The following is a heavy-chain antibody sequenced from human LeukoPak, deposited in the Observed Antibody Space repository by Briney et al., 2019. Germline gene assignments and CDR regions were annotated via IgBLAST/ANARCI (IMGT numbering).Heavy chain of an antibody. CDR3: AVGYCSSTSCQRSYYYYMDV. J-gene: IGHJ6*03. CDR1: GGSISSYY. Sequence: SETLSLTCTVSGGSISSYYWSWIRQPPGKGLEWIGYIYYSGSTNYTPSLKSRVTISVDTSKNQFSLKLSSVTAADTAVYYCAVGYCSSTSCQRSYYYYMDVWGKGTTVTVSS. V-gene: IGHV4-59*01. D-gene: IGHD2-2*01. CDR2: IYYSGST.